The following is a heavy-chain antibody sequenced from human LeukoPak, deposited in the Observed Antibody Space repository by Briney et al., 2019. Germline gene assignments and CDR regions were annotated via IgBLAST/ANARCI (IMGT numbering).Heavy chain of an antibody. CDR3: ARGAAINYYDSSGYFDY. J-gene: IGHJ4*02. D-gene: IGHD3-22*01. CDR1: GFTFSSCA. V-gene: IGHV3-30-3*01. CDR2: ISYDGSNK. Sequence: PGGSLRLSCAASGFTFSSCAMHWVRQAPGKGLEWVAVISYDGSNKYYADSVKGRFTISRDNAKNTLYLQMNSLRAEDTAVYYCARGAAINYYDSSGYFDYWGQGTLVTVSS.